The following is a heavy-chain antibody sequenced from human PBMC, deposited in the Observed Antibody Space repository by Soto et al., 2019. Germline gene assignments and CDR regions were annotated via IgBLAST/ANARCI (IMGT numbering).Heavy chain of an antibody. CDR1: GYIFSSFY. CDR2: TSGYSGNS. Sequence: GASVKVSCKASGYIFSSFYINWARQAPGQGLEWMGWTSGYSGNSKYAQKFQGRVTMTTDTSTNTGYMEMRSLTSDDTAVYYCARDIFGHVDAFDLWGQGTMVTVSS. CDR3: ARDIFGHVDAFDL. D-gene: IGHD3-3*02. J-gene: IGHJ3*01. V-gene: IGHV1-18*01.